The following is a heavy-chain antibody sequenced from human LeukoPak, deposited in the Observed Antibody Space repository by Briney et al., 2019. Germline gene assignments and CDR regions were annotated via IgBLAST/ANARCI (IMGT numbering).Heavy chain of an antibody. CDR2: IYSGGST. J-gene: IGHJ1*01. CDR3: ARASVSSGYYGGQYFQH. V-gene: IGHV3-53*01. Sequence: GGSLRLSCAASEFTVSSNYMSWVRQAPGKGLEWVSVIYSGGSTYYADSVKGRFTISRDNSMNTLYLQMNSLRAEDTAVYYCARASVSSGYYGGQYFQHWGQGTLVTVSS. D-gene: IGHD3-22*01. CDR1: EFTVSSNY.